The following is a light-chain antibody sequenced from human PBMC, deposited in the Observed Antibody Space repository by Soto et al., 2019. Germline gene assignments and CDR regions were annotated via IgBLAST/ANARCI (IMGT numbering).Light chain of an antibody. CDR1: QGISNY. Sequence: DIQMTQSPSSLSASVGDRVTITCRASQGISNYLAWYQQKPRKVTKLLIYAASTLQSGVPSRFSGSGSGTDFTLTIRSLQPEDDATYYCQKYNSAPHTFGQGTKLEIK. CDR2: AAS. J-gene: IGKJ2*01. V-gene: IGKV1-27*01. CDR3: QKYNSAPHT.